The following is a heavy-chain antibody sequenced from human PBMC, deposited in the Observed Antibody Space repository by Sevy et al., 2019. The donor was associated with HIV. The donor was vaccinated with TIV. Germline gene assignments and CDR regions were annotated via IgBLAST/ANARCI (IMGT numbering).Heavy chain of an antibody. CDR1: GFTFSSYG. CDR3: AKEIGIVGVMVDY. CDR2: IRYDGSNK. J-gene: IGHJ4*02. Sequence: GGSLRLSCAASGFTFSSYGMHWVRQAPGKGLEWVTYIRYDGSNKYYADSVKGRFTISRDNSKNTLYLQMNSLRAEDTAVYYCAKEIGIVGVMVDYWGQGTLVTVSS. V-gene: IGHV3-30*02. D-gene: IGHD3-22*01.